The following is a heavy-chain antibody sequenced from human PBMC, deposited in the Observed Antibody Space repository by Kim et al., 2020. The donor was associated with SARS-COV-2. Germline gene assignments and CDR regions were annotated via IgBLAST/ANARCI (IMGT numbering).Heavy chain of an antibody. J-gene: IGHJ4*02. V-gene: IGHV6-1*01. CDR3: ATDNLLSSGWYYFDY. D-gene: IGHD6-19*01. Sequence: VSMKSRITLNPDTSKNQFSLQRNSVTPEDTAVYYCATDNLLSSGWYYFDYWGQGTLVTVSS.